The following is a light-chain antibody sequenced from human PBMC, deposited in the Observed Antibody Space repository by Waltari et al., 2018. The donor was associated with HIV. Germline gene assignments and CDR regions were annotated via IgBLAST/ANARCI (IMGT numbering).Light chain of an antibody. CDR2: EVS. CDR1: SSDFGSYNL. Sequence: LTQPASVSGSPGQSMTISCTGTSSDFGSYNLVSWYQQHPGKAPKLMIYEVSKRPSGVSNRFSGSKSGNTASLTISGLQAEDEADYYCCSYAGTSTVVFGGGTKLTVL. V-gene: IGLV2-23*02. CDR3: CSYAGTSTVV. J-gene: IGLJ2*01.